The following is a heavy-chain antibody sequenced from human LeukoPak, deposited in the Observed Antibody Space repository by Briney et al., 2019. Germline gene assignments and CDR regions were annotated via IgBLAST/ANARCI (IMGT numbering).Heavy chain of an antibody. J-gene: IGHJ4*02. CDR1: GFTFSSYS. Sequence: GSLRLSCEASGFTFSSYSMNWVRQAPGKGLEWVSSISSSSSYIYYADSVKGRFTISRDNAKNSLYLQMNSLRAEDTAVYYCARDEVATISDYWGQGTLVTVSS. V-gene: IGHV3-21*01. D-gene: IGHD5-12*01. CDR2: ISSSSSYI. CDR3: ARDEVATISDY.